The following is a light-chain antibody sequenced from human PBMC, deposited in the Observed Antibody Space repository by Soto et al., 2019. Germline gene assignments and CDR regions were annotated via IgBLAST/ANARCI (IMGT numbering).Light chain of an antibody. CDR1: QSVSNY. CDR2: DAS. V-gene: IGKV3-11*01. J-gene: IGKJ4*01. CDR3: QQSRDWPLT. Sequence: EILLTQSPATLSLSPGERATVSCRASQSVSNYLAWYQQKPGQAPRLLMYDASNRATGIPARFSGSGSGTDFTLTITSLEPEDFAVYYCQQSRDWPLTFGGGTKVEIK.